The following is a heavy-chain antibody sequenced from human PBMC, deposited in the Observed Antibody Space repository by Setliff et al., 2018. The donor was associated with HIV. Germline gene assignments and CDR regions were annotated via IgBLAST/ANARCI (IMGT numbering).Heavy chain of an antibody. J-gene: IGHJ6*02. CDR3: AREIPFRVNANMWDSYAMDV. V-gene: IGHV4-61*09. Sequence: SETLSLTCTVSGGSISSGNHYWAWIRQPAGKRREWIGHRHASGSTDYNPSLHSRASISADTSNIQVSLRLTSVTAAETAVYYCAREIPFRVNANMWDSYAMDVWGQGITVPGSS. CDR2: RHASGST. CDR1: GGSISSGNHY. D-gene: IGHD2-21*01.